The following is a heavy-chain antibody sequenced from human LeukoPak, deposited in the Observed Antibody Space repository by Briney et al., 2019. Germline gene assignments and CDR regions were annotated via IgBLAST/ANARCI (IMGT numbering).Heavy chain of an antibody. CDR3: GRPYGGSWGVGGFNI. Sequence: GGSLRLSCAASGFTFSSYSMNWVRQAPGKGLEWVANIKEDGSETYYMDSVKGRFTISRDNAKNSLYLQMNSLRVEDTAVYYCGRPYGGSWGVGGFNIWGQGTTVTVSS. CDR1: GFTFSSYS. V-gene: IGHV3-7*01. J-gene: IGHJ3*02. D-gene: IGHD3-16*01. CDR2: IKEDGSET.